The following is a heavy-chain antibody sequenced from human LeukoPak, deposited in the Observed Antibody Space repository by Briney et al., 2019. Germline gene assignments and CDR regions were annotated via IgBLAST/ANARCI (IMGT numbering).Heavy chain of an antibody. Sequence: SETLSLTCTVSGDSISSGNYWGWIRQPPGKGLEWIGSIYYSGSTYYNPSLKSRVTISVDTSKNQFSLKLSSVTAADTAVYYCASNYYDSPDDYWGQGTLVTVSS. CDR3: ASNYYDSPDDY. CDR1: GDSISSGNY. J-gene: IGHJ4*02. D-gene: IGHD3-22*01. V-gene: IGHV4-38-2*02. CDR2: IYYSGST.